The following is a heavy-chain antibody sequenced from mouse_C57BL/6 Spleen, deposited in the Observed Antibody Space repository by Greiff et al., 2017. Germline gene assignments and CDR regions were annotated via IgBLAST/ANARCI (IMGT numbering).Heavy chain of an antibody. Sequence: VKLQQPGAELVRPGSSVKLSCKASGYTFTSYWMDWVKQRPGQGLEWIGNIYPSDSETHYNQKFKDKATLTVDKSSSTAYMQLSSLTSEDSAVYYCARIYYGNYDAMDYWGQGTSVTVSS. J-gene: IGHJ4*01. V-gene: IGHV1-61*01. CDR2: IYPSDSET. D-gene: IGHD2-1*01. CDR3: ARIYYGNYDAMDY. CDR1: GYTFTSYW.